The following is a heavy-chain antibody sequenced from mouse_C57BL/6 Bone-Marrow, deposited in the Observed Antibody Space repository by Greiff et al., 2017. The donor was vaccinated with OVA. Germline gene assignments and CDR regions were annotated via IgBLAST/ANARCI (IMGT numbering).Heavy chain of an antibody. CDR2: INPGSGGT. Sequence: VQLQQSGAELVRPGTSVKVSCKASGYAFTNYLIAWVKQRPGQGLEWIGVINPGSGGTNYNEKFKGKATLTAAKSSSTAYMQLSSLTSEDAAVYFCARSRAWFAYWGQGTLVTVAA. J-gene: IGHJ3*01. CDR3: ARSRAWFAY. CDR1: GYAFTNYL. V-gene: IGHV1-54*01.